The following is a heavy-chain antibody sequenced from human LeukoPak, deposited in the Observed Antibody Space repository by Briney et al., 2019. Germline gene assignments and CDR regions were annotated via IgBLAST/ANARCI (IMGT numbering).Heavy chain of an antibody. Sequence: GASVKVSCKVSGYTLTELSMHWVRQAPGKGLEWMGGFDPEDGETIYAQKFQGRVTMTEDTSTDTAYMELSSLRSEDTAVYYCATWGVRQIYYDYVWGSYRYAYFQHWGQGTLVTVSS. J-gene: IGHJ1*01. CDR1: GYTLTELS. V-gene: IGHV1-24*01. D-gene: IGHD3-16*02. CDR2: FDPEDGET. CDR3: ATWGVRQIYYDYVWGSYRYAYFQH.